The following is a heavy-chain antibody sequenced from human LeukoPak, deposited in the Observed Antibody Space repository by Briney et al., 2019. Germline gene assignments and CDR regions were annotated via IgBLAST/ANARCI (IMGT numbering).Heavy chain of an antibody. CDR3: ARGGDCSGGSCLPPFFYYYYYMDV. Sequence: SETLSLTCTVSGGSISSYYWSWIRQPAGKGLEWIGHIYTSGSTNYNPFFKSRVTMSVDTSKNQFSLKLSSVTAADTAVYYCARGGDCSGGSCLPPFFYYYYYMDVWGKGTTVTVSS. J-gene: IGHJ6*03. V-gene: IGHV4-4*07. CDR1: GGSISSYY. D-gene: IGHD2-15*01. CDR2: IYTSGST.